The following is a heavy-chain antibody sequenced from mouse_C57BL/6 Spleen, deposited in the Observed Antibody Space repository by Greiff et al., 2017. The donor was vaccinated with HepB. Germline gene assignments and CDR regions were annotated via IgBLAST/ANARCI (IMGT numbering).Heavy chain of an antibody. CDR2: IDPETGGT. Sequence: QVQLQQSGAELVRPGASVTLSCKASGYTFTDYEMHWVKQTPVHGLEWIGAIDPETGGTAYNQKFKGKAILTADKSSSTAYMELRSLTSEDSAVYYCTRVPYYGSPALFAYWGQGTLVTVSA. J-gene: IGHJ3*01. D-gene: IGHD1-1*01. V-gene: IGHV1-15*01. CDR3: TRVPYYGSPALFAY. CDR1: GYTFTDYE.